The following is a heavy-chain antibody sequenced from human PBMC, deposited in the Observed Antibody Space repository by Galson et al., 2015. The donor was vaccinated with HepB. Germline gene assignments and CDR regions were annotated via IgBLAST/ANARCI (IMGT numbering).Heavy chain of an antibody. V-gene: IGHV3-30-3*01. J-gene: IGHJ4*02. CDR1: GFTFSSYA. Sequence: SLRLSCAASGFTFSSYAMHWVRQAPGKGLEWVAVISYDGSNKYYADSVKGRFTISRDNSKNTLYLQMNSLRAEDTAVYYCAREGRRYCSGGSCPSGFDYWGQGTLVTVSS. CDR3: AREGRRYCSGGSCPSGFDY. D-gene: IGHD2-15*01. CDR2: ISYDGSNK.